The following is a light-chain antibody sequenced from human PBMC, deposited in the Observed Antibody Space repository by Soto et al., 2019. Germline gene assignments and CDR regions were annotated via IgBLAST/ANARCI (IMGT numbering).Light chain of an antibody. V-gene: IGLV2-8*01. CDR1: SSDVGGYNY. CDR2: EVS. Sequence: QSVVTQPPSASGSPGQSVTISCTGTSSDVGGYNYVSWYQQHPGKAPKVMIYEVSKRPSGVPDRFSGSKSGNTASLTVSGLQAEDEADYYCSSYAGSNNLGVFGTGTKVPVL. CDR3: SSYAGSNNLGV. J-gene: IGLJ1*01.